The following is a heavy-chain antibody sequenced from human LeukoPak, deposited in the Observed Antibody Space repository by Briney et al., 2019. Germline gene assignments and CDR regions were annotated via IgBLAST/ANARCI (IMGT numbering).Heavy chain of an antibody. J-gene: IGHJ4*02. D-gene: IGHD3-22*01. CDR3: ARGTYYYDSSGYYYVDY. Sequence: SETLSLTCAVYGGSISSYYWSWIRQPPGKGLEWIGYIYYSGSTNYNPSLKSRVTISVDTSKNQFSLKLSSVTAADTAVYYCARGTYYYDSSGYYYVDYWGQGTLVTVSS. V-gene: IGHV4-59*08. CDR2: IYYSGST. CDR1: GGSISSYY.